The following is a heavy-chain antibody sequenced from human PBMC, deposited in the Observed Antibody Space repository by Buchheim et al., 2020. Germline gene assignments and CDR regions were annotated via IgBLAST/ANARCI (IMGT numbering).Heavy chain of an antibody. CDR3: ARLQGGYYTGEGYCYYYGMDV. J-gene: IGHJ6*01. D-gene: IGHD3-3*01. V-gene: IGHV5-51*01. CDR2: IYPGDSDT. Sequence: EVQLVQSGAEVKKPGESLKISCKGSGYSFTSYWLGWVRQMPGKGLEWMGIIYPGDSDTRYSPSFQGQVTISADKFISTAYLQWSSLKASDTAMYYCARLQGGYYTGEGYCYYYGMDVWGQGTT. CDR1: GYSFTSYW.